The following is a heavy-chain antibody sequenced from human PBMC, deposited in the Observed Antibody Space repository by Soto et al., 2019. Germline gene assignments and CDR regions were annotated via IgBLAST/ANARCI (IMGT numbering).Heavy chain of an antibody. Sequence: EVQLVESGGGLVQPGGSLRLSCAASGFTFSSYWMSWVRQAPGKGLEWVANIKQDGSEKYYVDSVKGRFTISRDNAKNSLYLQMNSLRAEDTAVYYCARDRGSSWYKWFVPWGQGTLVTVSS. D-gene: IGHD6-13*01. CDR2: IKQDGSEK. CDR3: ARDRGSSWYKWFVP. V-gene: IGHV3-7*01. CDR1: GFTFSSYW. J-gene: IGHJ5*02.